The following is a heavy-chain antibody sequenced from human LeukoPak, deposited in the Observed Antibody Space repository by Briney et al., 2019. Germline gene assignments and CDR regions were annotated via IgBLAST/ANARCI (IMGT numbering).Heavy chain of an antibody. D-gene: IGHD2-15*01. CDR1: GFTFSNHG. CDR2: ISGNGDIT. J-gene: IGHJ4*02. CDR3: ARVRGYCSGGSCYRPLFDY. Sequence: GGSLRLSCAASGFTFSNHGMNWVRQAPGKGLEWVSGISGNGDITYYADSVKGRFTISRDNSKNTLYLQMNSLRAEDTAVYYCARVRGYCSGGSCYRPLFDYWGQGTLVTVSS. V-gene: IGHV3-23*01.